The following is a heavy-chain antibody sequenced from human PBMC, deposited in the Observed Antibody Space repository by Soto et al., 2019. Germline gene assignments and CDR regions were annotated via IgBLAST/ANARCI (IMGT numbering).Heavy chain of an antibody. Sequence: EVQLVESGGGLVKPGGSLRLSCAASGFTFSSYSMNWVRQAPGKGLEWVSSISSSSSYIYYADSVKGRFTISRDNAKNSLYLQMNSLRAEDTAVYYCARGLIRFSNAFDIWGQGTMVTVSS. CDR2: ISSSSSYI. V-gene: IGHV3-21*01. CDR3: ARGLIRFSNAFDI. J-gene: IGHJ3*02. CDR1: GFTFSSYS.